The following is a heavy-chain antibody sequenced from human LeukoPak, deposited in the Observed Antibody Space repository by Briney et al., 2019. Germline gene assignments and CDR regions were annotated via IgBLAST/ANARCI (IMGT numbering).Heavy chain of an antibody. CDR1: GGSISSGDYY. J-gene: IGHJ4*02. CDR2: IYYSGST. Sequence: KSSETLSLTCTVSGGSISSGDYYWGWIRQPPGKGLEWIGCIYYSGSTYYNPSLKSRVTISVDTSKNQFSLKLSSVTAADTAVYYCARDLSDMGGTFDYWGQGTLVTVSS. D-gene: IGHD3-16*01. V-gene: IGHV4-39*07. CDR3: ARDLSDMGGTFDY.